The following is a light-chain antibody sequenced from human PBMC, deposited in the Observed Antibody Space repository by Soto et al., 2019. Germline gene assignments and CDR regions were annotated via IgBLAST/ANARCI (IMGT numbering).Light chain of an antibody. CDR2: AAS. CDR3: QPSHSAPLT. Sequence: QMTQSPSSLFASVGDRVTITCRASQSISSHLNWYQQKVGQTPRLLIYAASTLQSEVPPRFSVSGSGTEFTLTISGLQREDFATYYCQPSHSAPLTFGGGTKIQI. V-gene: IGKV1-39*01. CDR1: QSISSH. J-gene: IGKJ4*01.